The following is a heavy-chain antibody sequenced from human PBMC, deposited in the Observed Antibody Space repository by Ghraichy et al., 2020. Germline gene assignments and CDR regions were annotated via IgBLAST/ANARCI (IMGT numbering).Heavy chain of an antibody. J-gene: IGHJ4*02. CDR1: GFIFSDHY. CDR2: SKNKAHSYIT. D-gene: IGHD3-10*01. Sequence: GGSLRLSCGASGFIFSDHYLDWVRQAPGQGLEWVGRSKNKAHSYITEYAASVRGRFSISRDLSKNLLFLQMNNLKTEDTAVYYCSVWFGDFGGYWGRGALVTVSS. CDR3: SVWFGDFGGY. V-gene: IGHV3-72*01.